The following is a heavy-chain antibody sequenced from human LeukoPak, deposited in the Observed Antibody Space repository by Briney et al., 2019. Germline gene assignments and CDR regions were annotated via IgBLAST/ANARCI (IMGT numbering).Heavy chain of an antibody. CDR3: ARGALGMSGRIVDAFDI. D-gene: IGHD1-14*01. Sequence: KTGGSLRLSCAASGFTVSSNYMNWVRQAPEKGLEWVSSISSSSSYIYFVDSVKGRFTISRDDAKNSLYLQMNSLRAEDTAVYYCARGALGMSGRIVDAFDIWGQGTRVSVSS. J-gene: IGHJ3*02. CDR1: GFTVSSNY. CDR2: ISSSSSYI. V-gene: IGHV3-21*01.